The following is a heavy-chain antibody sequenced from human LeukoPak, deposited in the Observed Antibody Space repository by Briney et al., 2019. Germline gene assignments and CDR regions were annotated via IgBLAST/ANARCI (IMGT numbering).Heavy chain of an antibody. CDR3: AKDKDSSGYFDY. CDR1: GLTFDDYV. Sequence: PGRSLRLSCAASGLTFDDYVMHWVRQAPGKGLEWVSGISWNSGSIGYADSVKDRFTISRDNAKNSLYLQMNSLRAEDTAMYYCAKDKDSSGYFDYWSQGTLVTVSS. V-gene: IGHV3-9*01. CDR2: ISWNSGSI. J-gene: IGHJ4*02. D-gene: IGHD3-22*01.